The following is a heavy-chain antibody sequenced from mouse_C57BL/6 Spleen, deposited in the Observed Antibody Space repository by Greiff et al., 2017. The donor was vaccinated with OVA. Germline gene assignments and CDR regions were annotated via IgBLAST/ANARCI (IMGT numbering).Heavy chain of an antibody. CDR1: GYTFTDYS. CDR3: ARHEDEVYYGSIPYAMDY. V-gene: IGHV1-62-2*01. Sequence: VQLQQSGAELVKPGASVKLSCKASGYTFTDYSIHWVKQRPGQGLEWIGWIYPGSGSTNYNEKFKGKATLTADKSSSTVYMELSRLTSEDSAVYFCARHEDEVYYGSIPYAMDYWGQGTSVTVSS. CDR2: IYPGSGST. D-gene: IGHD1-1*01. J-gene: IGHJ4*01.